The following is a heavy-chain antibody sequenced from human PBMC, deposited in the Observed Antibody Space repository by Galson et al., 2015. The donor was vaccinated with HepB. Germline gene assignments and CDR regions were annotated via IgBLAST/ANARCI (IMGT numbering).Heavy chain of an antibody. CDR3: ARACYSGYDTSRAYQYGMDV. V-gene: IGHV1-69*13. CDR2: IIPIFDTA. D-gene: IGHD5-12*01. CDR1: GGTFSSCV. J-gene: IGHJ6*02. Sequence: SVKVSCKASGGTFSSCVITWVRQAPGQGLEWMGGIIPIFDTANYAQQFQGRVTITADDSTSTAYMELSSLRFEDTAVYYCARACYSGYDTSRAYQYGMDVWGQGTTVTVSS.